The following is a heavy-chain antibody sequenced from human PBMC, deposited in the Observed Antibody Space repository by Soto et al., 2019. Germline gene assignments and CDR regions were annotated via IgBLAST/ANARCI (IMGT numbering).Heavy chain of an antibody. J-gene: IGHJ4*02. CDR3: AKDLVPAAIGGFDY. Sequence: QVQLVESGGGVVQPGRSLRLSCAASGFTFSSYGMHWVRQAPGKGLEWVAVISYDGSNKYYADSVKGRFTISRDNSKNKLYLQMNILRAEDTAVYYCAKDLVPAAIGGFDYWGQGTLVTVSS. V-gene: IGHV3-30*18. D-gene: IGHD2-2*01. CDR1: GFTFSSYG. CDR2: ISYDGSNK.